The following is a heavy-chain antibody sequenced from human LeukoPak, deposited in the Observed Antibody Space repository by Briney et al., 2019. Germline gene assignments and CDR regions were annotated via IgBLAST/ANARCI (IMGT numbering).Heavy chain of an antibody. J-gene: IGHJ4*02. Sequence: GGSLRLSCAASGFSFTTYWMSWVRQAPGKGLEWVANIKQDGTEKYYVDSVKGRFTISRDNAKNSLYLQMNSLRVEDTAVYYCTKLAKYFYGSETYYFFEHWGQGTPVTASS. CDR2: IKQDGTEK. V-gene: IGHV3-7*01. CDR3: TKLAKYFYGSETYYFFEH. D-gene: IGHD3-10*01. CDR1: GFSFTTYW.